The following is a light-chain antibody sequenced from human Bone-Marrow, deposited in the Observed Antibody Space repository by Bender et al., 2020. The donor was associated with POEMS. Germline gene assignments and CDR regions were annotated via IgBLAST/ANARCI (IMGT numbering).Light chain of an antibody. CDR2: DVS. V-gene: IGLV2-11*01. CDR3: ASYAGNSNFV. Sequence: QSVLTQPRSVSGSPGQSVSLSCSGSPGDVANLQFVSWYHQVPGKAPKLIIFDVSERPSGVPDRFSGSRSGSTASLTISGLQTGDEGDFFCASYAGNSNFVFGGGTRLTVL. CDR1: PGDVANLQF. J-gene: IGLJ2*01.